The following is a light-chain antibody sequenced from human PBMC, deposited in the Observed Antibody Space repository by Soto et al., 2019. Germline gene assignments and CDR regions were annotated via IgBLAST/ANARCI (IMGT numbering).Light chain of an antibody. CDR1: SSDVGAYDY. CDR2: EVS. V-gene: IGLV2-14*01. J-gene: IGLJ1*01. CDR3: SSYATSRAYV. Sequence: QSALTQPASVSGSPGQSITISCTGTSSDVGAYDYVSWYQQQSGRAPKLIIHEVSNRPSGVSSRFSGSKSGNTASLTISGLQAEDEAEYYCSSYATSRAYVFGTGTKLTVL.